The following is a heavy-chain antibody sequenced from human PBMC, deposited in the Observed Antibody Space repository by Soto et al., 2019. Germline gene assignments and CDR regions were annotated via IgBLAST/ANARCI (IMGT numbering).Heavy chain of an antibody. J-gene: IGHJ4*02. Sequence: EVQLVESGGVVVQPGGSLRLSCAASGFTFDDYAMHWVRQAPGKGLEWVSLISWDGGSTYYADSVKGRFTISRDNSKNSLYLQMNSLRAEDTALYYCAKDSDPRSQLAYFDYWGQGTLVTVSS. CDR2: ISWDGGST. V-gene: IGHV3-43D*04. CDR1: GFTFDDYA. D-gene: IGHD6-13*01. CDR3: AKDSDPRSQLAYFDY.